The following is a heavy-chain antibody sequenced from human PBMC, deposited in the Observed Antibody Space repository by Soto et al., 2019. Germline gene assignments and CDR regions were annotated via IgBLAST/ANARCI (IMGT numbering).Heavy chain of an antibody. D-gene: IGHD2-2*01. J-gene: IGHJ5*02. Sequence: QVQLHESGPALMKPSQTLSLTCTVSGGSLKSGGYYWSWIRQHPGKGLEWIGYIYYTGRTYYNPSLESRVTFSVDTSKNQFSLKLSSVTAADTAVYYCARDVTSIHNCFDLWGHGTLVTVSS. CDR3: ARDVTSIHNCFDL. CDR1: GGSLKSGGYY. CDR2: IYYTGRT. V-gene: IGHV4-31*02.